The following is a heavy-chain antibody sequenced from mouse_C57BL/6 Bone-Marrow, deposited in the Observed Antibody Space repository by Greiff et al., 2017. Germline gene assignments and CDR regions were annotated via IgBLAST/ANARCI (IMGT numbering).Heavy chain of an antibody. CDR2: IHPSDSDT. CDR1: GYTFTSYW. CDR3: AIGYDYDEGFAY. J-gene: IGHJ3*01. D-gene: IGHD2-4*01. V-gene: IGHV1-74*01. Sequence: QVHVKQPGAELVKPGASVKVSCKASGYTFTSYWMHWVKQRPGQGLEWIGRIHPSDSDTNYNQKFKGKATLTVDKSSSTAYMQLSSLTSEDSAVYYCAIGYDYDEGFAYWGQGTLVTVSA.